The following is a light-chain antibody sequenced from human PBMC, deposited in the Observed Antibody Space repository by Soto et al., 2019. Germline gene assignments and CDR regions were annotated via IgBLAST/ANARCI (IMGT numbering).Light chain of an antibody. Sequence: EIVLTQSPGTLSLSPGERATLSCRASQSVSSSYLAWYQQKPVQAPRLLIYGASSRATGITDRFSGSGSGTDFTFTISRLETEDFAVYSWQQYGISPYTFVQGTKLEIK. CDR1: QSVSSSY. V-gene: IGKV3-20*01. J-gene: IGKJ2*01. CDR3: QQYGISPYT. CDR2: GAS.